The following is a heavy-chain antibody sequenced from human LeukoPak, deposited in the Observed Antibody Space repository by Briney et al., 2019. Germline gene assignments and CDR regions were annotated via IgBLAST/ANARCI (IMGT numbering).Heavy chain of an antibody. Sequence: GGSLRLSCAASGFTFSNYAMSWIRQAPGKGLEWVSGISGSGDNTYYADSVKGRFTISRDNSKNTLYVQVNSLGTEDTAAYYCAKGSYYDSSGSFYFDYWGQGTLVTVSS. D-gene: IGHD3-22*01. CDR2: ISGSGDNT. J-gene: IGHJ4*02. CDR1: GFTFSNYA. CDR3: AKGSYYDSSGSFYFDY. V-gene: IGHV3-23*01.